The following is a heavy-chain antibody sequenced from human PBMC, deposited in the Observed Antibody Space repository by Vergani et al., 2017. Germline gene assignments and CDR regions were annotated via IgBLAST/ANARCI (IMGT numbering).Heavy chain of an antibody. V-gene: IGHV3-11*01. Sequence: QVQLVESGGGLVKSGGPLRLSCAASGFIFSDYYMLWLRQAPGKGLEWVSYISSSGSTIYYADSVKGRFTISRDNAKNSLYLQMNSLRAEDTAVYYCARTYYYDSSGSPGWDDAFDIWGQGTMVTVSS. D-gene: IGHD3-22*01. CDR2: ISSSGSTI. J-gene: IGHJ3*02. CDR3: ARTYYYDSSGSPGWDDAFDI. CDR1: GFIFSDYY.